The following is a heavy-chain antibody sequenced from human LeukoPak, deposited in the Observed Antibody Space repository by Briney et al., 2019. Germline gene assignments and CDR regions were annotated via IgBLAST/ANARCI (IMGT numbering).Heavy chain of an antibody. CDR2: ISAYNGNT. Sequence: ASVKVSCKASGYTFTSYGISWVRQAPGQGLEWMGWISAYNGNTNYAQKLQGRVTMTTDTSTSTAYMELRSLRSDDTAVYYCVVYYDFWSGYNRDAFDIWGQGTMVTVSS. J-gene: IGHJ3*02. CDR1: GYTFTSYG. D-gene: IGHD3-3*01. CDR3: VVYYDFWSGYNRDAFDI. V-gene: IGHV1-18*01.